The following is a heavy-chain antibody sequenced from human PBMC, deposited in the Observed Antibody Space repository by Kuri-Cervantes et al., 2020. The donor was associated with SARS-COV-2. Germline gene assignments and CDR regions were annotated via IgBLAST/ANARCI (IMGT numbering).Heavy chain of an antibody. J-gene: IGHJ4*02. Sequence: GESLKISCAASGFTFSSYSMNWVRQAPGKGLKWVSYISSSSSTIYYADSVKGRFTISRDNAKNSLYLQMNSLRAEDTAVYYCARDPLYVDTAMVTFLESDYWGQGTLVTVSS. D-gene: IGHD5-18*01. CDR3: ARDPLYVDTAMVTFLESDY. CDR2: ISSSSSTI. CDR1: GFTFSSYS. V-gene: IGHV3-48*01.